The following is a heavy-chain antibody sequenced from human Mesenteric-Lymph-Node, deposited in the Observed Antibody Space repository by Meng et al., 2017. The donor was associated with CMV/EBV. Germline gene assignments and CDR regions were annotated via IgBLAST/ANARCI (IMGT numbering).Heavy chain of an antibody. CDR2: INTDGSST. V-gene: IGHV3-74*01. Sequence: GGSLRLSCAASGFTFSSYWMHWVRQAPGKGLVWVSRINTDGSSTTYADSVKGRFTISRDNAKNTLYLQMNSLRAEDTAVYYCAKDLLVPAAILGGGMDVWGQGTLVTVSS. D-gene: IGHD2-2*02. J-gene: IGHJ4*02. CDR1: GFTFSSYW. CDR3: AKDLLVPAAILGGGMDV.